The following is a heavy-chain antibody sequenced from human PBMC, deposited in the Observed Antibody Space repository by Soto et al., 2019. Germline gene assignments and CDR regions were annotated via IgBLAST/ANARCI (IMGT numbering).Heavy chain of an antibody. V-gene: IGHV1-18*01. CDR2: ISAYNGNT. D-gene: IGHD2-2*01. Sequence: QVQLVQSGAEVKKPGASVKVSCKASGYTFTSYGISWVRQAPGQGLEWMGWISAYNGNTNYAQKLQGRVTMTTDTSTSTAYMELRSLRSDDTAVYYCARDHRDIVVVPAAIYFDYWGQGTLVTVSS. CDR3: ARDHRDIVVVPAAIYFDY. CDR1: GYTFTSYG. J-gene: IGHJ4*02.